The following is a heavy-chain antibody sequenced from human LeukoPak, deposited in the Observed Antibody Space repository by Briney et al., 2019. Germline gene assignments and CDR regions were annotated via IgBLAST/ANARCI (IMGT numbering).Heavy chain of an antibody. J-gene: IGHJ4*02. Sequence: GGSLRLSCAASGFTFSSYGMHWVRQAPGKGLEWVAFTPYDGSKEYYADSVKGRFTISRDNSKNTVYLQVNSLRSEDTAVYYCAAFWSGYYYYDYWGQGTLVTVSS. CDR3: AAFWSGYYYYDY. D-gene: IGHD3-3*01. CDR1: GFTFSSYG. V-gene: IGHV3-30*02. CDR2: TPYDGSKE.